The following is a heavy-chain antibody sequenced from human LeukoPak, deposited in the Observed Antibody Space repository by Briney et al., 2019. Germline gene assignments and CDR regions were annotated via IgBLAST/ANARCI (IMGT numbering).Heavy chain of an antibody. CDR1: GFTFSSYW. V-gene: IGHV3-7*01. D-gene: IGHD3-10*01. CDR2: IKQDGSEK. CDR3: ARDLRGYYGSGPLDY. Sequence: PGGSLRLSCAASGFTFSSYWMSWVRQAPGKGLEWVANIKQDGSEKYYVDSVKGRFTISRDNAKNSLYLQMNSLRAEDTAVYYCARDLRGYYGSGPLDYWGQGTLVTVSS. J-gene: IGHJ4*02.